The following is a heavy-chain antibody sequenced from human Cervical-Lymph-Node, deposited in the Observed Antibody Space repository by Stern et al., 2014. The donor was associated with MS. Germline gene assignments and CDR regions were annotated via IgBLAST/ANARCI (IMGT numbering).Heavy chain of an antibody. J-gene: IGHJ4*02. D-gene: IGHD6-6*01. CDR3: ARDTSSSHLDY. V-gene: IGHV1-69*12. Sequence: VQLVQSGAEVKKPGSSVKVSCKASGGTFTSYAISWVRQAPGQGLEWMGGIIPVFGSTHYAQKVQGRVTITADESTNTAYMELNSLRFEDTAVYYCARDTSSSHLDYWGQGTLVTVSS. CDR1: GGTFTSYA. CDR2: IIPVFGST.